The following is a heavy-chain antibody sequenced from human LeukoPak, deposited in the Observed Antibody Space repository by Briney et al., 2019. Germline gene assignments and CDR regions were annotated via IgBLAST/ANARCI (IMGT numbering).Heavy chain of an antibody. J-gene: IGHJ5*02. Sequence: GGSLRLSCAASGFTFDDYAMHRVRQAPGKGLEWVSGISWNSGSIGYADSVKGRFTISRDNAKNSPYLQMNSLRAEDTALYYCAKDWSPTTVGWFDPWGQGTLVTVSS. CDR1: GFTFDDYA. CDR3: AKDWSPTTVGWFDP. CDR2: ISWNSGSI. V-gene: IGHV3-9*01. D-gene: IGHD4-11*01.